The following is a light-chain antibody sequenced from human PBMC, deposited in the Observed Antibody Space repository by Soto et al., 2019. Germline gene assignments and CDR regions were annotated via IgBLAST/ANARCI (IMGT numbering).Light chain of an antibody. CDR1: QIISTDS. V-gene: IGKV3-20*01. Sequence: EIVLTQFPDTLSLSPGERATLSCRASQIISTDSLAWYQHKPGQAPRLLIYATSSRATGIPDRFSGSGSGTDFTLTISRLEPEDFAVYYCQRNSFGQGTRLEIK. CDR2: ATS. CDR3: QRNS. J-gene: IGKJ2*01.